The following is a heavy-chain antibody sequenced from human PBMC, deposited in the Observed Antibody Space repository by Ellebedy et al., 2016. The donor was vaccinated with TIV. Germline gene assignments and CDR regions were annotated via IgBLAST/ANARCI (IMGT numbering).Heavy chain of an antibody. CDR1: GGSISNSDYY. J-gene: IGHJ5*02. CDR3: ATKPALPRGRYDT. D-gene: IGHD1-14*01. Sequence: MPSETLSLTCTVSGGSISNSDYYWNWIRQRQGKGLEWIGRIYYIGSAYYNPSLRSRVTVSVDTSKNQFSLNLSYVTAAATAVYYCATKPALPRGRYDTWGQGTLVTVSS. V-gene: IGHV4-39*07. CDR2: IYYIGSA.